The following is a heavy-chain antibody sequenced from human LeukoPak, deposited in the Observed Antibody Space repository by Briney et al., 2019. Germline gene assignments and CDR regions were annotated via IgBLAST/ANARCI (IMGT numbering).Heavy chain of an antibody. CDR1: GYTFTGYY. V-gene: IGHV1-2*02. J-gene: IGHJ4*02. Sequence: ASVKVSCKASGYTFTGYYTHWVRQAPGQGLEWMGWINPNSGGTNYAQKFQGRVTMTRDTSISTAYMELSRLRSDDTAVYYCARRYFGSGSYYTDYWGQGTLVTVSS. CDR3: ARRYFGSGSYYTDY. D-gene: IGHD3-10*01. CDR2: INPNSGGT.